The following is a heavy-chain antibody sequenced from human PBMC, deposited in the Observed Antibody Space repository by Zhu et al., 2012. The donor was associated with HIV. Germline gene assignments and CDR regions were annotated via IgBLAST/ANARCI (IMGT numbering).Heavy chain of an antibody. CDR3: AKATGSSHFHLFDY. D-gene: IGHD6-13*01. CDR2: ISWNGLIT. J-gene: IGHJ4*01. Sequence: EVLLVASGGGLVQPGRSLRLSCVVSGFTFDDFAMHWVRQAPGKGLEWVSGISWNGLITGYADSVKGRFTISRDNAKNSLYLEMNSLRPEDMAFYYCAKATGSSHFHLFDYWGHGTLVTVSS. V-gene: IGHV3-9*03. CDR1: GFTFDDFA.